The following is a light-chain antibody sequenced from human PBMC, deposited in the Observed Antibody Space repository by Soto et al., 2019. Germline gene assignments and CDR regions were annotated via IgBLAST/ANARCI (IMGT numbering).Light chain of an antibody. CDR2: EVS. J-gene: IGLJ3*02. Sequence: QSALTQPASVSASPGQSMTLPWTGTKDDVGTYDYVSWYQHHPGKAPKLIMYEVSHRPSGVSDRFSGSQSGYTASLTISGLQTEDGADYYCSSFTTSHTWVFGGGTQLTVL. CDR3: SSFTTSHTWV. CDR1: KDDVGTYDY. V-gene: IGLV2-14*01.